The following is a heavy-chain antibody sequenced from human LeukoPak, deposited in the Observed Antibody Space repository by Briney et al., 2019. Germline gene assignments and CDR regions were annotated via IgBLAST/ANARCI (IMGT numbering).Heavy chain of an antibody. CDR3: TTGDPAPDDAFDI. Sequence: GGSLRLSCTASGFTFGDYAMSWVRQAPGKGLEWVGFIRSKAYGGTTEYAASVKGRFTISRDDSKSIAYLQMNSLKTEDTAVYYCTTGDPAPDDAFDIRGQGTMVTVSS. CDR1: GFTFGDYA. J-gene: IGHJ3*02. CDR2: IRSKAYGGTT. D-gene: IGHD7-27*01. V-gene: IGHV3-49*04.